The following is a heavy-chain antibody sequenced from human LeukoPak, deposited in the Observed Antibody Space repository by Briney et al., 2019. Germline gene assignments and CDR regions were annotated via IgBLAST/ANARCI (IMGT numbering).Heavy chain of an antibody. D-gene: IGHD1-1*01. Sequence: ASVKVSCKASGYTLTDYYIHWVRQAPGQGLEWMGWITPSSGGTIYAQKFQGRVTMTRDMSISTAYMELSRLRSDDTAVYYCAKVASTTRRQDAFDIWGQGTLVTVSS. CDR3: AKVASTTRRQDAFDI. V-gene: IGHV1-2*02. CDR2: ITPSSGGT. J-gene: IGHJ3*02. CDR1: GYTLTDYY.